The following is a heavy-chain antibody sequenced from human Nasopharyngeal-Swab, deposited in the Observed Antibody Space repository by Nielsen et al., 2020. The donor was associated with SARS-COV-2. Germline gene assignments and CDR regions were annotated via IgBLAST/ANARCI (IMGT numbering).Heavy chain of an antibody. CDR1: GFTFNNYN. D-gene: IGHD3-3*01. Sequence: GESLKISCAASGFTFNNYNFNWVRQAPGKGLGWVSSISSSSSYIYYADSVKGRFTISRDNAKHSLYLQMNSLRAEDTAVYYCARDGLDYDFWSAYFMDVWGQGTTVTVSS. V-gene: IGHV3-21*01. CDR3: ARDGLDYDFWSAYFMDV. CDR2: ISSSSSYI. J-gene: IGHJ6*02.